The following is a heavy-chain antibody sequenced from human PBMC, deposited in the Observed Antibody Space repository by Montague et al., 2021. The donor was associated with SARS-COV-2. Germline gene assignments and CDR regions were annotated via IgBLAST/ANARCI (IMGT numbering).Heavy chain of an antibody. D-gene: IGHD3-10*01. CDR1: RDSIISHNCF. J-gene: IGHJ3*02. Sequence: SETLSLTCTVSRDSIISHNCFWSWLRQPPGKVLEWIGIYDYSGLTFYNPFLRRRTTISVDTYKQHFSLKVNFVTAAATAVYYCATDGEAVAWDTFAIWGQGAMVTVSS. V-gene: IGHV4-39*07. CDR3: ATDGEAVAWDTFAI. CDR2: DYSGLT.